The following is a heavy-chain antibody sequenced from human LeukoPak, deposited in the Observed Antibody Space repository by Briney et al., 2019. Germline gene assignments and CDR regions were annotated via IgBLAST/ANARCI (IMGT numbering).Heavy chain of an antibody. CDR2: ISYDGSNK. D-gene: IGHD3-10*01. Sequence: GRSLRLSCAASGFTFSSYAMHWVRQAPGKGLEWVAVISYDGSNKYYADSVKGRFTISRDNSKNTLYLQMNSLRAEDTAVYYCARDGGPYYGSGKRWNYYYGMDVWGQGTTVTVSS. CDR3: ARDGGPYYGSGKRWNYYYGMDV. CDR1: GFTFSSYA. J-gene: IGHJ6*02. V-gene: IGHV3-30*04.